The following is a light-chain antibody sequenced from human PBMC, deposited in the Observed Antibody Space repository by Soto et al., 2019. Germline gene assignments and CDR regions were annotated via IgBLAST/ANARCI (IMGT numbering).Light chain of an antibody. J-gene: IGLJ2*01. V-gene: IGLV1-44*01. CDR1: SSNIGRNP. Sequence: QSVLTQPPSASGTPGQRVTISCSGGSSNIGRNPVNWYLQLPGTAPKILIYTNNQRPSGVPDRVSASKSGTSASLTISGLQSEDEADYYCATWDDSLYGMVFGGGTKVTVL. CDR3: ATWDDSLYGMV. CDR2: TNN.